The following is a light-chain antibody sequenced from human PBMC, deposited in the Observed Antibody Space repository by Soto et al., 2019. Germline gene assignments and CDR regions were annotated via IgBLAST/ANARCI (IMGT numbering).Light chain of an antibody. V-gene: IGLV2-8*01. J-gene: IGLJ1*01. Sequence: QSALTQPPSASGSPGQSVTISCTGTSFDVGGYNYVSWYQQHPGKAPQVLMYEVSKRPSGVPDRFSGSKSGNMASLTVSGLQAEDEADYYCSAYAGSPYLYVFGSGTKVTVL. CDR1: SFDVGGYNY. CDR3: SAYAGSPYLYV. CDR2: EVS.